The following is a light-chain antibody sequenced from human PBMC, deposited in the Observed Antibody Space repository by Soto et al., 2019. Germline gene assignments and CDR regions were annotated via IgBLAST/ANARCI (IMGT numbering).Light chain of an antibody. V-gene: IGKV3-20*01. CDR1: QSISSTY. Sequence: EIVLTQSPGFLSLSPGERATLSCRASQSISSTYIAWYQQKRGQAPRLLIFGASSRATGIPDRFSGSGSGTDFSLTISRLEPEESAVYFCQQYVRSPYTFGPGTKVDIK. J-gene: IGKJ3*01. CDR2: GAS. CDR3: QQYVRSPYT.